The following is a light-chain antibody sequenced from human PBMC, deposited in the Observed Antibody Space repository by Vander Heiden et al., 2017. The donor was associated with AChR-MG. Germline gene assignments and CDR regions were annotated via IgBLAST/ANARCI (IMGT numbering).Light chain of an antibody. CDR3: QSAESSGKGV. V-gene: IGLV3-25*03. CDR2: KDS. CDR1: AVPKQY. Sequence: SYELTQPPPVPVSPGQTARISWSGDAVPKQYAYWYQQKPGQAPVLVIDKDSERPSGIPERFSGSRSGTTGTLTIGGDQAEDEADYYCQSAESSGKGVFGGGTKLTVL. J-gene: IGLJ2*01.